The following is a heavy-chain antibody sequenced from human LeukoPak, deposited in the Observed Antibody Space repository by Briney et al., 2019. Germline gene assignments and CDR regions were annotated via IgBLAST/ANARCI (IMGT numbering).Heavy chain of an antibody. J-gene: IGHJ4*02. V-gene: IGHV4-39*07. CDR3: ARERITTTVVDY. Sequence: SETLSLTCTVSGGSISSSSYYWGWIRQPPGKGLEWIGSIYYSGSTYYNPSLKSRVTISVDTPKNQFSLKLSSVTAADTAVYYCARERITTTVVDYWGQGTLVTVSS. CDR2: IYYSGST. CDR1: GGSISSSSYY. D-gene: IGHD4-23*01.